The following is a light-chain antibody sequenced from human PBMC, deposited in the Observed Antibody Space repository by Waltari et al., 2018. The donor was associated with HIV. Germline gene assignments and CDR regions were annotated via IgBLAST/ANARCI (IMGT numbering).Light chain of an antibody. V-gene: IGKV4-1*01. CDR3: QQYYSTPWT. CDR1: QSVLYSSNNKNY. Sequence: RATINCKSSQSVLYSSNNKNYLAWYQQKPGQPPKLLIYWASTRESGVPDRFSGSGSGTDFTLTISSLQAEDVAVYYCQQYYSTPWTFGQGTKVEIK. J-gene: IGKJ1*01. CDR2: WAS.